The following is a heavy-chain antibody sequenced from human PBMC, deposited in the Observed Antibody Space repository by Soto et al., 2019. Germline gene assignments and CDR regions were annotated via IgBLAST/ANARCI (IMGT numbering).Heavy chain of an antibody. CDR1: GFTFSSYS. J-gene: IGHJ4*02. Sequence: GGSLRLSCAASGFTFSSYSMNWVRQAPGKGLEWVSYISSSSTIYYADSVKGRFTISRDNAKNSLYLQMNSLRDEDTAVYYCARDLSVTVTTKNFDYWGQGTLVTVSS. CDR2: ISSSSTI. V-gene: IGHV3-48*02. D-gene: IGHD4-17*01. CDR3: ARDLSVTVTTKNFDY.